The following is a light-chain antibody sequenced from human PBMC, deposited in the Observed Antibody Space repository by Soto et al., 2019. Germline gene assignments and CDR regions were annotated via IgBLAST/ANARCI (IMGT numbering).Light chain of an antibody. J-gene: IGLJ1*01. V-gene: IGLV2-23*02. CDR2: EVT. CDR3: YSFTARSTLFSF. CDR1: SRDIGTSNL. Sequence: QSVLTQPASVSGSPGQSITISCTGTSRDIGTSNLVSWYQQYPGKAPKLMIYEVTKRPSGISYRFSGSKSGNTASLTISGLQPEDEAVYLFYSFTARSTLFSFFG.